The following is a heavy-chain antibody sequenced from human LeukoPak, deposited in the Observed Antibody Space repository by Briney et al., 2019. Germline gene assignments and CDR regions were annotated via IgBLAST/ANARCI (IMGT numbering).Heavy chain of an antibody. CDR2: MNPDSGNT. J-gene: IGHJ4*02. Sequence: GASVKVSCKAARYTFSSYDINWVRQVPGQGLEWMGWMNPDSGNTGYEQKFQGRVTMTRNTSITTAYMELGGLSSDDTAVYFCARGSHRGYCISSDCYTVDYWGQGTLVSVSS. CDR1: RYTFSSYD. D-gene: IGHD2-2*02. CDR3: ARGSHRGYCISSDCYTVDY. V-gene: IGHV1-8*01.